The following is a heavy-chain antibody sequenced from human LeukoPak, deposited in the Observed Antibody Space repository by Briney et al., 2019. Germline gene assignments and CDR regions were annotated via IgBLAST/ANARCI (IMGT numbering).Heavy chain of an antibody. D-gene: IGHD3-10*01. Sequence: GASVTVSCTASGGSFNNYAINWVRQAPGQGLEWMGRIIPSLEIVNYARKFQGRVTITADTSTNTAYMHLSSLKADDTAIFYCAKVLWFGEAYYHYGMDVWGQGTTVSVTS. CDR3: AKVLWFGEAYYHYGMDV. CDR1: GGSFNNYA. CDR2: IIPSLEIV. J-gene: IGHJ6*02. V-gene: IGHV1-69*04.